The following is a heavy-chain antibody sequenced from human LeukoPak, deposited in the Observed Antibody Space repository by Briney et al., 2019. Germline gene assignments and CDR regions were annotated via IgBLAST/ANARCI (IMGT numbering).Heavy chain of an antibody. J-gene: IGHJ5*02. CDR1: GGSFSGYY. CDR2: INHSGST. V-gene: IGHV4-34*01. CDR3: ARSRRIMVRGLNWFDP. Sequence: SETLSLTCAVYGGSFSGYYWSWIRQPPGKGLEWIGEINHSGSTNYNPSLKSRVTISVDTSKNQFSLKLSSVTAADTAVYYCARSRRIMVRGLNWFDPWGQGTLVTVSS. D-gene: IGHD3-10*01.